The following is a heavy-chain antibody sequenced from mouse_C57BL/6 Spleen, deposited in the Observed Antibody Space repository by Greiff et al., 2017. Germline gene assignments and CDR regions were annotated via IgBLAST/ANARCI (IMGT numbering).Heavy chain of an antibody. J-gene: IGHJ4*01. D-gene: IGHD2-5*01. CDR2: IYPGDGDT. V-gene: IGHV1-82*01. CDR1: GYAFSSSW. Sequence: VNVVESGPELVKPGASVKISCKASGYAFSSSWMNWVKQRPGKGLEWIGRIYPGDGDTNYNGKFKGKATLTADKSSSTAYMQLSSLTSEDSAVYFCARDSNYPYYAMDYWGQGTSVTVSP. CDR3: ARDSNYPYYAMDY.